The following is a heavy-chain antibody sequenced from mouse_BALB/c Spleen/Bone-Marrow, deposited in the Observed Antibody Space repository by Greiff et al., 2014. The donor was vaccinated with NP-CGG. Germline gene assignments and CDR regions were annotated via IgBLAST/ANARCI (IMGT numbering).Heavy chain of an antibody. J-gene: IGHJ1*01. CDR1: GFNIKDTY. D-gene: IGHD1-1*01. CDR3: TKPSFYYGSSYWYFDV. Sequence: VQLQQSGAELAKPGASVKLSCTASGFNIKDTYMHWAKQRPEQGLEWIGRIDPANGDTKYDPKFQGKATITADTSSNTAYLQLSSLTSEDTAVYDCTKPSFYYGSSYWYFDVWGAGTTVTVSS. CDR2: IDPANGDT. V-gene: IGHV14-3*02.